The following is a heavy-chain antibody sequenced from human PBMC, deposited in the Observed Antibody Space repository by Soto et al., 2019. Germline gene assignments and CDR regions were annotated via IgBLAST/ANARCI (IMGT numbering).Heavy chain of an antibody. CDR1: GFTFSSSA. D-gene: IGHD3-22*01. CDR2: ISGTGGST. Sequence: PGGSLRLSCAASGFTFSSSAMSWVRQAPEKGLEWVSSISGTGGSTHYADSVKGRFTISRDNSKNTAYLQMNSLRAEDTAVYYCANQKESFYDSSGSVWAQGTLVTVSS. J-gene: IGHJ4*02. V-gene: IGHV3-23*01. CDR3: ANQKESFYDSSGSV.